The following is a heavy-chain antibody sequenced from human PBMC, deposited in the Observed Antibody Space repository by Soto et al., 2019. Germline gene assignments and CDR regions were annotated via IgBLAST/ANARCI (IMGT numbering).Heavy chain of an antibody. CDR2: IYYSGST. J-gene: IGHJ6*03. V-gene: IGHV4-59*01. CDR3: ARVGSSSFYYYYYMDV. D-gene: IGHD6-6*01. Sequence: SETLSLTCTVSGGSISSYYWSWIRQPPGKGLEWIGYIYYSGSTNYNPSLKSRVTISVDTSKNQFSLKLSSVTAADTAVYYCARVGSSSFYYYYYMDVWGKGTTVTVSS. CDR1: GGSISSYY.